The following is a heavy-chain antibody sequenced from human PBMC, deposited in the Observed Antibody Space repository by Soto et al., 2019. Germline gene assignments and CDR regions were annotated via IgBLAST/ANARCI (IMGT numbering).Heavy chain of an antibody. Sequence: SETLSLTCTASGGSISSYYWSWIRQPPGKGLEWIGYIYYSGSTNYNPSLKSRVTISVDTSKNQFSLKLSSVTAADTAVYYCARHSGDILTGYYNFDYWGQGTLVTVSS. J-gene: IGHJ4*02. D-gene: IGHD3-9*01. CDR2: IYYSGST. CDR3: ARHSGDILTGYYNFDY. V-gene: IGHV4-59*08. CDR1: GGSISSYY.